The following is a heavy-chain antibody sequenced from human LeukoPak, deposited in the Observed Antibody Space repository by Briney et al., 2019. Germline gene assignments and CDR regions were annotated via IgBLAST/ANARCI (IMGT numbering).Heavy chain of an antibody. CDR1: GYTFTGYY. J-gene: IGHJ3*02. V-gene: IGHV1-2*02. Sequence: ASVKVSCKASGYTFTGYYMHWVRQAPGQGLEWMGWINPNSGGTNYAQKFQGRVTMTRDTSISTAHMELSRLRSDDTAVYYCARGSSSLDAFDIWGQGTMVTVSS. CDR2: INPNSGGT. CDR3: ARGSSSLDAFDI. D-gene: IGHD6-13*01.